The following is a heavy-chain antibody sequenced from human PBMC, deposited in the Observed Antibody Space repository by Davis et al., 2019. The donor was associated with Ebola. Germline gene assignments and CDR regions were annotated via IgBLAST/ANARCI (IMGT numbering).Heavy chain of an antibody. CDR1: GYTFTSYD. Sequence: ASVKVSCKASGYTFTSYDINWVRQATGQGLEWMGWMNPNSGNTGYAQKFQGRVTMTRNTSISTAYMELSSLRSEDTAVYYCARVLVLPKGYYYGMDVWGQGTTVTVSS. V-gene: IGHV1-8*01. CDR3: ARVLVLPKGYYYGMDV. D-gene: IGHD4/OR15-4a*01. J-gene: IGHJ6*02. CDR2: MNPNSGNT.